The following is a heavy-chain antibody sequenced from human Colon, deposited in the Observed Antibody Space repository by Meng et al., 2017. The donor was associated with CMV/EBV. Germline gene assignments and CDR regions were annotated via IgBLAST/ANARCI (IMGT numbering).Heavy chain of an antibody. CDR3: ARVPGI. V-gene: IGHV1-2*06. CDR2: IYPKTGDI. Sequence: SVKISCKGSGYTFTDYYVHWVRQAPGQGLEWMGRIYPKTGDIHYAQTFQGRVTMTRDTSITTAYMELASLTSDDTAVYFCARVPGIWGQGTLVTVSS. J-gene: IGHJ4*02. CDR1: GYTFTDYY.